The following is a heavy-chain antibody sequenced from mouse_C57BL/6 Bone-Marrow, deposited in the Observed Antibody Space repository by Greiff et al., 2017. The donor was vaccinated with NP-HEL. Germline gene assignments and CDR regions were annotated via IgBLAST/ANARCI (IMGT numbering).Heavy chain of an antibody. D-gene: IGHD2-1*01. CDR3: ARAYGNPACFAY. CDR1: GFTFSSYA. Sequence: DVQLVESGGGLVKPGGSLKLSCAASGFTFSSYAMSWVRQTPEKRLEWVATISDGGSYTYYPDNVKGRFTISRDNAKNNLYLQMSHLKSEDTAMYYCARAYGNPACFAYWGQGTLVTVSA. CDR2: ISDGGSYT. V-gene: IGHV5-4*01. J-gene: IGHJ3*01.